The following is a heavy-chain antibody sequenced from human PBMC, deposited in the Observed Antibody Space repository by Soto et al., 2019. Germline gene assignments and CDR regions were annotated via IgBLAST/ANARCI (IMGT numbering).Heavy chain of an antibody. CDR1: GFTFSSYG. D-gene: IGHD3-3*01. V-gene: IGHV3-30*18. Sequence: QVQLVESGGGVVQPGRSLRLSCAASGFTFSSYGMHWVRQAPGKGLEWVAVISYDGSNKYYADSVKGRFTISRDNSKNTLYRQRNSLRAGDPGVYYCAKDPSNYDFWSAPGHWGQGTLVTVSS. J-gene: IGHJ4*02. CDR3: AKDPSNYDFWSAPGH. CDR2: ISYDGSNK.